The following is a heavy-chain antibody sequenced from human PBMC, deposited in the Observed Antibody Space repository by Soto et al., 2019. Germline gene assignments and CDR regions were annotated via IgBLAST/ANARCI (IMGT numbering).Heavy chain of an antibody. D-gene: IGHD2-2*01. CDR2: IYYSGST. Sequence: PSKTLSLTCTVSGGSISSGGYYWSWIRQHPGKGLEWIGYIYYSGSTYYNPSLKSRVTISVDTSKNQFSLKLSSVTAADTAVYYCARDKVPAAIDYYYYGMDVWGQGTTVTVSS. CDR1: GGSISSGGYY. J-gene: IGHJ6*02. V-gene: IGHV4-31*03. CDR3: ARDKVPAAIDYYYYGMDV.